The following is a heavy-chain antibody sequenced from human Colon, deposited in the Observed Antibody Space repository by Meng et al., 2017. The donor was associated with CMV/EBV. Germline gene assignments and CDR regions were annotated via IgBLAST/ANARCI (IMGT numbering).Heavy chain of an antibody. J-gene: IGHJ3*02. D-gene: IGHD6-13*01. CDR2: ITISDGGT. CDR1: GFTFSNYA. CDR3: AREKRIAAVGTVAFDI. Sequence: GGSLRLSCAASGFTFSNYAMSWVRQAPRKGLEWVSAITISDGGTYYADSVKGRYAISRDNSKNTLYLQMNSLRAEDTAVYYCAREKRIAAVGTVAFDIWGQGTVVTVSS. V-gene: IGHV3-23*01.